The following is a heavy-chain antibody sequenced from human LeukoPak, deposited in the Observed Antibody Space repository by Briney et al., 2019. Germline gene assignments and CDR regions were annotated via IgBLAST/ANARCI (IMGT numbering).Heavy chain of an antibody. CDR1: GYSISSGYY. V-gene: IGHV4-38-2*02. J-gene: IGHJ4*02. CDR3: ARDVNYYDSSGYQGHFDY. CDR2: IYHSGST. D-gene: IGHD3-22*01. Sequence: SETLSLTCTVSGYSISSGYYWGWIRQAPGKGLEWIGSIYHSGSTYYNPSLKSRVAISVDTSKNQFSLKVNSVTAADTAVYYCARDVNYYDSSGYQGHFDYWGQGTLVTVSS.